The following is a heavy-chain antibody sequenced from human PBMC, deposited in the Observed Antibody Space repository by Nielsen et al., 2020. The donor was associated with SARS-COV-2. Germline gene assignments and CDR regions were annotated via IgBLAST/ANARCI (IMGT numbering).Heavy chain of an antibody. D-gene: IGHD2-21*02. CDR1: GYTFTSYG. CDR2: IRAYNGNT. J-gene: IGHJ4*02. CDR3: ARVRVGHIVVVTAGDDFDY. Sequence: ASVKVSCKASGYTFTSYGISWVRQAPGQGLEWMGWIRAYNGNTNYAQKLQGRVTMTTDTSTSTAYMELRSLRSDDTAVYYCARVRVGHIVVVTAGDDFDYWGQGTLVTVSS. V-gene: IGHV1-18*01.